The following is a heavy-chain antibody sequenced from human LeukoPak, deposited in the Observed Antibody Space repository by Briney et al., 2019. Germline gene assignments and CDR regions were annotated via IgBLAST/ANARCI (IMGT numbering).Heavy chain of an antibody. D-gene: IGHD3-10*01. Sequence: ASVTVSCKASGYTFTGYYMHWVRQAPGQGLEWMGWINPNSGGTNYAQKFQGRVTMTRDTSISTAYMELSRLRSDDTAVYYCARRCRITMVRGFFDYWGQGTLVTVSS. CDR2: INPNSGGT. J-gene: IGHJ4*02. CDR1: GYTFTGYY. V-gene: IGHV1-2*02. CDR3: ARRCRITMVRGFFDY.